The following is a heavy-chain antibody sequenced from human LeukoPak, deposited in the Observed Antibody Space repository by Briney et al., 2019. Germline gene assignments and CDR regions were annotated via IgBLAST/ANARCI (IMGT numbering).Heavy chain of an antibody. CDR2: IYYSGST. D-gene: IGHD2-15*01. V-gene: IGHV4-59*11. Sequence: SETLFLTCTVSGGSISSHYWSWIRQPPGKGLEWIGYIYYSGSTNCNPSLKSRVTISVDTSKNQFSLKLSSVTAADTAVYYCARGYVLPGYMDVWGKGTTVTVSS. J-gene: IGHJ6*03. CDR3: ARGYVLPGYMDV. CDR1: GGSISSHY.